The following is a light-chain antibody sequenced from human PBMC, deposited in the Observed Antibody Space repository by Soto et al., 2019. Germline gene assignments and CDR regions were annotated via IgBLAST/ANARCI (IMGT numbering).Light chain of an antibody. CDR3: QQYYSYPT. V-gene: IGKV1-8*01. CDR1: QGISSY. Sequence: AIRMTQSPSSFSASTGDRVTITCRASQGISSYLAWYQQKPGKAPKLLIYAASTLQSGVPSRFSGSGSGTDFTLTISCLQSEDFATYYYQQYYSYPTFGGGTKVEIK. J-gene: IGKJ4*01. CDR2: AAS.